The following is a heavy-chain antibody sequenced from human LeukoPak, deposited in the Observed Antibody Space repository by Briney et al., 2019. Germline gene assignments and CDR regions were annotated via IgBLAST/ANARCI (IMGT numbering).Heavy chain of an antibody. J-gene: IGHJ4*02. V-gene: IGHV3-48*03. CDR3: ARKGYSYGGFDY. CDR1: GFTFSSYE. D-gene: IGHD5-18*01. Sequence: PGGSLRLSCAASGFTFSSYEMNWVRQAPGKGLEWVSYISSSGSTIYYADSVKGRFTISRDNAKNSLYLQMNSLRAEDTAVCYCARKGYSYGGFDYWGQGTLVTVSS. CDR2: ISSSGSTI.